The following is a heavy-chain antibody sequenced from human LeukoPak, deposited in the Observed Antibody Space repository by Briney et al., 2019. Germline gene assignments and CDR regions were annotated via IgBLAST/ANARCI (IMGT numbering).Heavy chain of an antibody. Sequence: SGGSLRLSCAASGFTFSTYAMSWVRQAPGKGLEWVSAISNTGLSTYYADSVKGRFTISRDNSKNTLYVQMNSLRAEDTAVYFCAKAPRKTVAGLSGSDFWGQGTRVTVSS. CDR3: AKAPRKTVAGLSGSDF. CDR1: GFTFSTYA. D-gene: IGHD6-19*01. CDR2: ISNTGLST. J-gene: IGHJ4*02. V-gene: IGHV3-23*01.